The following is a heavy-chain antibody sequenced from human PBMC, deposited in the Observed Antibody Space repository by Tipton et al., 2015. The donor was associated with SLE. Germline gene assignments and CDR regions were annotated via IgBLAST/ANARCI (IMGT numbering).Heavy chain of an antibody. CDR3: ARDPRGYSNSED. Sequence: QSGPEVKKPGSSVKVSCKASGGTFSSYGISWVRQAPGQGLEWMGRIIPILGIANYAQKFQGRVTITADESTSTAYMELSSLRSEDTAVYYCARDPRGYSNSEDWGRGTLVTVSS. CDR1: GGTFSSYG. J-gene: IGHJ4*02. D-gene: IGHD6-6*01. V-gene: IGHV1-69*15. CDR2: IIPILGIA.